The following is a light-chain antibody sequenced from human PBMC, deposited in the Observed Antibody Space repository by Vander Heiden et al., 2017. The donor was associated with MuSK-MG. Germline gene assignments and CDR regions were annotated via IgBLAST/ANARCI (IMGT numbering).Light chain of an antibody. V-gene: IGKV1-27*01. CDR3: QKYDRVPRT. Sequence: DIQMAQSPSSLSVSIGDRVTITGRASQGIYNYLAWYQQKPGQVPKLLIYAASTLQSGVPSRFSGSGSGTDFTLTISSLQPEDVATYYCQKYDRVPRTFGQGTKVEIK. CDR1: QGIYNY. J-gene: IGKJ1*01. CDR2: AAS.